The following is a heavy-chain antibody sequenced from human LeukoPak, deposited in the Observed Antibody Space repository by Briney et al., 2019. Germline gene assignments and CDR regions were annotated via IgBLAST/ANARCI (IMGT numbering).Heavy chain of an antibody. V-gene: IGHV3-74*01. Sequence: GGSLRLSCAASGFTFANTWMHWVRQAPGKGLVWLSLSNNDGSTTNYADSVKGRFTISRDNAKNTVYLQMNSLRAEDTAVYYCAIGGTYGSGSWGQGTLVTVSS. D-gene: IGHD3-10*01. CDR3: AIGGTYGSGS. J-gene: IGHJ4*02. CDR2: SNNDGSTT. CDR1: GFTFANTW.